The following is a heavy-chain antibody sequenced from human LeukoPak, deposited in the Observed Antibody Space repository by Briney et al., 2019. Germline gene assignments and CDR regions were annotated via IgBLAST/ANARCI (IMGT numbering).Heavy chain of an antibody. D-gene: IGHD2-21*02. CDR2: INPNIGGT. V-gene: IGHV1-2*02. Sequence: ASGNVSCKASGYTFTGYYIHWVRQAPGQGLEWMGWINPNIGGTKYAQRFQGRVTMTRDTSIRTAYMELSRLTSDDTAVYYCARSAEVVVTASTHFDYWGQGTLVTVSS. CDR3: ARSAEVVVTASTHFDY. J-gene: IGHJ4*02. CDR1: GYTFTGYY.